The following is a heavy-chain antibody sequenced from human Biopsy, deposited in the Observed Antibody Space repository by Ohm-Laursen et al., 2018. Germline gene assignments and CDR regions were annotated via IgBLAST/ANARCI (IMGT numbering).Heavy chain of an antibody. J-gene: IGHJ4*02. CDR2: IYHSGST. CDR1: GYSIKSGYY. V-gene: IGHV4-38-2*01. CDR3: ARLEWRDTFFDF. Sequence: PSQTLSLTCPVSGYSIKSGYYWGWIRQPPGKGLEWIGNIYHSGSTYYNPSLKSRVTISVEKSKNQFSLKLSSVTAADTAVYYCARLEWRDTFFDFWGQGRLVTVSS. D-gene: IGHD3-3*01.